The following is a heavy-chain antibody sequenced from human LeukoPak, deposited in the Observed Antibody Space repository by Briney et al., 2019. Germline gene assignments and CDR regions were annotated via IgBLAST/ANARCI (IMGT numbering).Heavy chain of an antibody. CDR3: ARVRHYDSSDAY. CDR1: GYTFTRYE. D-gene: IGHD3-22*01. V-gene: IGHV1-8*01. CDR2: MNPYSCNT. J-gene: IGHJ4*02. Sequence: ASVKVSCTASGYTFTRYEINWVRQATCQGLEWMGWMNPYSCNTGYAQKFKGRVTMTRNTSIITAYMELSSLRSEDTAVYYCARVRHYDSSDAYWGQGTLVTVSS.